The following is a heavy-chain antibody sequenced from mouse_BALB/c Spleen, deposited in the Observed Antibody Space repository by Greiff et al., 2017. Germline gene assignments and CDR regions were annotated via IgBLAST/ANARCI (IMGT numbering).Heavy chain of an antibody. V-gene: IGHV1S132*01. CDR2: IFPGTGTT. CDR1: GYTFTSYW. J-gene: IGHJ4*01. Sequence: QVQLKESGAELVKPGASVKLSCKTSGYTFTSYWIQWVKQRPGQGLGWIGEIFPGTGTTYYNEKFKGKATLTIDTSSSTAYMQLSSLTSEDSAVYFCARSHSSMDYWGQGTSVTVSS. CDR3: ARSHSSMDY.